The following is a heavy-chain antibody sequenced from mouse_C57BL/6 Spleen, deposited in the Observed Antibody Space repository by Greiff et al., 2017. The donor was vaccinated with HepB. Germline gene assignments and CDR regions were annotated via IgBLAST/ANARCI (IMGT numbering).Heavy chain of an antibody. CDR3: ARAPGYGSSYYFDY. CDR2: INPNNGGT. V-gene: IGHV1-18*01. CDR1: GYTFTDYN. Sequence: EVQLQQSGPELVKPGASVKIPCKASGYTFTDYNMDWVKQSYGKSLEWIGDINPNNGGTIYNQKFKGKATLTVDTSSSTAYMQLSSLTSEDSAVYYCARAPGYGSSYYFDYWGQGTTLTVSS. D-gene: IGHD1-1*01. J-gene: IGHJ2*01.